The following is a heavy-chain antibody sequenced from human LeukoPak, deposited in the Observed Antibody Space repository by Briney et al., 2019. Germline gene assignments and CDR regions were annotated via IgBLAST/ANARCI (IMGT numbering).Heavy chain of an antibody. CDR2: IRSKAYGGTT. Sequence: PGRSLRLSCTASGFTFGDYAMSWFRQAPGKGLEWVGFIRSKAYGGTTEYAASVKGRFIISRDDSKSIAYLQMNSLKTEDTAVYYCTRAPYCGGDCYSDYWGQGTLVTVSS. J-gene: IGHJ4*02. D-gene: IGHD2-21*02. V-gene: IGHV3-49*03. CDR1: GFTFGDYA. CDR3: TRAPYCGGDCYSDY.